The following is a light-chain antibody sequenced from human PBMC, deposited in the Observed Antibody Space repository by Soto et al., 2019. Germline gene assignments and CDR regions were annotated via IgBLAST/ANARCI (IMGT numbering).Light chain of an antibody. V-gene: IGKV3-15*01. CDR3: QQYNIWHRA. J-gene: IGKJ1*01. CDR1: QGVSSY. Sequence: EIVLTQSPATLSLSPGEGATLSCRASQGVSSYLAWYQQKPGQTPRLLIYGASTRATGIPAGFSGSGSGTEFSPPTSSILPEDVVVSYCQQYNIWHRAFGQGTKVDIK. CDR2: GAS.